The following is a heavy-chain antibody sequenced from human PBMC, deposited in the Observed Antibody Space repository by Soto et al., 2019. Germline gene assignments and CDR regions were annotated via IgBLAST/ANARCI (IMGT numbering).Heavy chain of an antibody. CDR1: GFSFSDCG. Sequence: QVQLVESGGGVVQPGRSLRLSCAASGFSFSDCGMHWVRQAPGKGLEWVAAIPSDGSDKYYSESVKGRFTISRDNSRNTLFLQMNSLRVGDTAVYYCVKGSEVARQELDYWGQGTLVTVSS. J-gene: IGHJ4*02. V-gene: IGHV3-30*18. CDR3: VKGSEVARQELDY. CDR2: IPSDGSDK. D-gene: IGHD2-15*01.